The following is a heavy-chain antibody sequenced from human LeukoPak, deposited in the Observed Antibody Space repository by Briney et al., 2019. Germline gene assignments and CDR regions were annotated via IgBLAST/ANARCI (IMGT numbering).Heavy chain of an antibody. CDR3: ARAKYYYDSSGYDY. CDR1: GFTFSSYN. D-gene: IGHD3-22*01. CDR2: ISSSNTYI. J-gene: IGHJ4*02. Sequence: GGSLRLSCAASGFTFSSYNMNWVRQAPGKGLEWVSSISSSNTYIYYADSMKGRFTISRDNAKNSLHLQMNSLRAEDTAVYYCARAKYYYDSSGYDYWGQGTLVTASS. V-gene: IGHV3-21*01.